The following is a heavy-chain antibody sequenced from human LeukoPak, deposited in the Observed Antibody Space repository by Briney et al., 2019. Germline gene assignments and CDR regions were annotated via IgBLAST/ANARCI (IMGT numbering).Heavy chain of an antibody. CDR1: GYSFSSYW. D-gene: IGHD3-10*01. CDR2: IYPANSDT. J-gene: IGHJ5*01. Sequence: GESLKISCKGSGYSFSSYWIAWVRQMPGKGLDWMGIIYPANSDTRYSPSFRGQVTISADKSISTAYLQWSSLKASDTAMYYCARAELSASGSYWENWFDPWGQGTLVIVSS. CDR3: ARAELSASGSYWENWFDP. V-gene: IGHV5-51*01.